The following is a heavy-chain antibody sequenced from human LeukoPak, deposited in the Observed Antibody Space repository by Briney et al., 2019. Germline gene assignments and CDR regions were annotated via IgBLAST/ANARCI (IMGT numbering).Heavy chain of an antibody. Sequence: RGSLRLSCAASGFTFSSYSMNWVRQAPGKGLEWVSSISSSSVYMYYADSLKGRFTISRDNAKNSLYLQMNSLRAEDTAVYYCAREGSGFHYWGQGTLVTVSS. D-gene: IGHD3-22*01. V-gene: IGHV3-21*01. J-gene: IGHJ4*02. CDR3: AREGSGFHY. CDR1: GFTFSSYS. CDR2: ISSSSVYM.